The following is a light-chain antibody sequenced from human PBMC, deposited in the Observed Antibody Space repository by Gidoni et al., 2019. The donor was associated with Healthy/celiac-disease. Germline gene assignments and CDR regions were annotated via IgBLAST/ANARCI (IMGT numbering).Light chain of an antibody. Sequence: SYELPQPPSVSVSPGQTASITCSGDKLGDKYACWYQQKPGQSPVLVIYQDSKRPSGIPQRFSGSNSGNTATLTISGTQAMDEADYYCQAWDSSTANVVFGGGTKLTVL. CDR1: KLGDKY. CDR3: QAWDSSTANVV. V-gene: IGLV3-1*01. J-gene: IGLJ2*01. CDR2: QDS.